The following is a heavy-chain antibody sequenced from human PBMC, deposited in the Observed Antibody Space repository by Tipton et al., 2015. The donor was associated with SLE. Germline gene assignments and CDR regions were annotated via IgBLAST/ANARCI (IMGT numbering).Heavy chain of an antibody. CDR2: INYSGNT. CDR1: GFTLSHFH. D-gene: IGHD2-21*02. J-gene: IGHJ2*01. V-gene: IGHV4-34*01. Sequence: LRLSCAASGFTLSHFHMSGVRQAPGKGLEWIGEINYSGNTNYNPSLKSRVTISVDRSKNQFSLKLTSVTAADTAVYYCARMVTTAGGYFDLWGRGTLVTVSS. CDR3: ARMVTTAGGYFDL.